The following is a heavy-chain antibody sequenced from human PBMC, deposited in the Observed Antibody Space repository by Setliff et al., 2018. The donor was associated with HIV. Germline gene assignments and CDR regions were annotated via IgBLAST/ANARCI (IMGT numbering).Heavy chain of an antibody. V-gene: IGHV3-23*01. J-gene: IGHJ3*02. CDR3: AKDGDYGGNNIDAFDI. CDR2: ISGSDDNT. CDR1: GFTFSTYA. Sequence: GESLKISCVASGFTFSTYAMSWVRQVPGKGLEWVSTISGSDDNTYYADSVKGRFTISRDNSKNTLYLQMNSLRAEDSALYYCAKDGDYGGNNIDAFDIWGQGTMVTVSS. D-gene: IGHD4-17*01.